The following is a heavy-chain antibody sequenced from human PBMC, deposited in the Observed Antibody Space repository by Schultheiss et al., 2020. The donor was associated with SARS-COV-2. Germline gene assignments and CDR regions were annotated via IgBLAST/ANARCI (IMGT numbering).Heavy chain of an antibody. J-gene: IGHJ6*02. CDR3: ARASRAQQLVNYGMDV. CDR2: LSISGGST. D-gene: IGHD6-13*01. V-gene: IGHV3-23*01. CDR1: GFTFSSYA. Sequence: GESLKISCAASGFTFSSYAMHWVRQAPGKGLEWVSGLSISGGSTYYADSVKGRFTISRHNSKNTLYLQMNSLRAEDTAVYYCARASRAQQLVNYGMDVWGQGTTVTVSS.